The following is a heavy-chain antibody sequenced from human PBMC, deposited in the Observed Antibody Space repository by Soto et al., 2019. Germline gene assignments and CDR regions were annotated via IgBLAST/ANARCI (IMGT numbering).Heavy chain of an antibody. CDR3: ARSLYCSSTSCHYYYYYGMDV. Sequence: GESLKISCKGSGYSFTSYWIGWVRQMPGKGLEWMGIIYPGDSDTRYSPSFQGQVTISADKSISTAYLQWSSLKASDTAMYYCARSLYCSSTSCHYYYYYGMDVWGQGTTVTVSS. J-gene: IGHJ6*02. V-gene: IGHV5-51*01. D-gene: IGHD2-2*01. CDR2: IYPGDSDT. CDR1: GYSFTSYW.